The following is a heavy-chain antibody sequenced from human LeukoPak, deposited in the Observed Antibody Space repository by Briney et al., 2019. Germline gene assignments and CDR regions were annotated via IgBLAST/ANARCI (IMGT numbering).Heavy chain of an antibody. CDR2: IIPILGIA. J-gene: IGHJ4*02. V-gene: IGHV1-69*04. CDR1: GGTFSSYA. Sequence: GASVKVSCKASGGTFSSYAISWVRQAPGQGLEWMGRIIPILGIANYAQKFQGRVTITADKSTSTAYMELSSLRSEDTAVYYCAREWVHDFWSGHHFDYWGQGTQVTVSS. D-gene: IGHD3-3*01. CDR3: AREWVHDFWSGHHFDY.